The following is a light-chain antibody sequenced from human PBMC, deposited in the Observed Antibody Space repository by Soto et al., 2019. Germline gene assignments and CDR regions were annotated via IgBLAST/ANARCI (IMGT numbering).Light chain of an antibody. J-gene: IGKJ1*01. CDR2: GAS. V-gene: IGKV3-20*01. CDR1: QSVSSS. CDR3: QHYGSSRT. Sequence: EIVFTQSPGTLSFSPGERATLSCRASQSVSSSLAWYQQKPGQAPRLLIYGASSRATGIPDRFSGSGSGPDFTLTISRLEPEDFAVYFCQHYGSSRTFGQGTKVDIK.